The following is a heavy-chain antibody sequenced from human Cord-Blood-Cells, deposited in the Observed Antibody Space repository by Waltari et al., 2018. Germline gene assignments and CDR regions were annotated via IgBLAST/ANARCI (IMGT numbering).Heavy chain of an antibody. J-gene: IGHJ3*02. CDR1: GFTVSSNY. V-gene: IGHV3-53*04. CDR3: ARDRRAAGTAFDI. CDR2: IYSGGST. D-gene: IGHD6-13*01. Sequence: EVQLVESGGGLVQPGGSLRLSCAASGFTVSSNYMSWVRQAPGKGLEWVTVIYSGGSTYYADSVKGRVTICGHNSKNTLYLQMNSLRAEDTAVYYCARDRRAAGTAFDIWGQGTMVTVSS.